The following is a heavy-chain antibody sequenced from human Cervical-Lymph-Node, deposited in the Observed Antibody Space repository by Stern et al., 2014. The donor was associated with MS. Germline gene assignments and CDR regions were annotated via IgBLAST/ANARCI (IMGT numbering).Heavy chain of an antibody. CDR3: PCDY. CDR2: ISGSGGRT. Sequence: VQLVASGGGLVQPGGSLRLSCAASGFTFIDYAMSWVRQAPGKGLEWVSGISGSGGRTYYADSVKGRFTISRDNSKNTLYLQMNNLRDDDTAVYYGPCDYWGQGTLVTVSS. V-gene: IGHV3-23*04. J-gene: IGHJ4*02. CDR1: GFTFIDYA.